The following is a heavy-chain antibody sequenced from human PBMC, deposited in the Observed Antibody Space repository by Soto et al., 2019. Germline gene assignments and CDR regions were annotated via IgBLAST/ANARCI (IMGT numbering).Heavy chain of an antibody. J-gene: IGHJ5*02. CDR1: GGSISSYY. D-gene: IGHD6-6*01. Sequence: PSETLSLTCTVSGGSISSYYWSWIRQPPGKRLEWIGYVYYSGTTFYNPSLESRVTISVDTSKNQFSLKLSSVTAADTAVYYCARERPDGARLDPWGQGTLVTVSS. CDR3: ARERPDGARLDP. CDR2: VYYSGTT. V-gene: IGHV4-59*12.